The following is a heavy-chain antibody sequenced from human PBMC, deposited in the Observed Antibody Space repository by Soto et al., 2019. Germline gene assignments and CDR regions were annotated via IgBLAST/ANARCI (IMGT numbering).Heavy chain of an antibody. CDR3: AKELRGVGATTYYYGMDV. V-gene: IGHV3-9*01. D-gene: IGHD1-26*01. CDR1: GFTFDDYA. J-gene: IGHJ6*02. Sequence: EVQLVESGGGLVQPGRSLRLSCAASGFTFDDYAMHWVRQAPGKSLEWVSGISWNSGSIGYADSVKGRFTISRDNAKNSLYLQMNSLIAEDTALYYCAKELRGVGATTYYYGMDVWGQGTTVTVSS. CDR2: ISWNSGSI.